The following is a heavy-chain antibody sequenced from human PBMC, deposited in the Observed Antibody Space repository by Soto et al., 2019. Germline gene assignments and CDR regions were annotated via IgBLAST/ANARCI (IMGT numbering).Heavy chain of an antibody. V-gene: IGHV3-30*18. Sequence: QVQLVESGGGVVQPGRSLRLSCAASGFTFSSYGMHWVRQAPGKGLEWVAVISYDGSNKYYADSVKGRFTISRDNSKNTLYLQMNSLRAEDTAEYYCAKGTIAAAGTLWYWGQGTLVTVSS. D-gene: IGHD6-13*01. CDR3: AKGTIAAAGTLWY. CDR1: GFTFSSYG. J-gene: IGHJ4*02. CDR2: ISYDGSNK.